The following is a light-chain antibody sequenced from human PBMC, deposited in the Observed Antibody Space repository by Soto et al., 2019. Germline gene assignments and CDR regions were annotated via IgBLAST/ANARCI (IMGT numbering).Light chain of an antibody. CDR2: DVS. V-gene: IGLV2-14*01. J-gene: IGLJ1*01. Sequence: QLVLTQPASVSGSPGQSITISCTGTSSDVGGYNYVSWYQQHPGKAPKLMIYDVSNRPSGVSNRFSGSKSGNTASLTISGLQAEDEADYYCSSYTSSSTLAWVFGTGTKLTVL. CDR1: SSDVGGYNY. CDR3: SSYTSSSTLAWV.